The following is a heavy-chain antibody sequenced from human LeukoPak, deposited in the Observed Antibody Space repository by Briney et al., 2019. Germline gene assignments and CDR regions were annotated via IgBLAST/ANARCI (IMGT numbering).Heavy chain of an antibody. CDR2: INHSGST. D-gene: IGHD4-17*01. V-gene: IGHV4-34*01. CDR1: GGSFSGYY. J-gene: IGHJ4*02. Sequence: SETLSLTCAVYGGSFSGYYWSLIRQPPGKGLEWIGEINHSGSTNYNPSLKSRVTISVDTSKNQFSLKLSSVTAADTAVYYCARADYGLKYYFDYWGQGTLVTVSS. CDR3: ARADYGLKYYFDY.